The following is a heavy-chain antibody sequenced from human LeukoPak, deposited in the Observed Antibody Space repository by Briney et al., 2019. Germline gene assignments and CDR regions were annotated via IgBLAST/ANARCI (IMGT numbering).Heavy chain of an antibody. J-gene: IGHJ4*02. CDR1: GFTLSSYS. V-gene: IGHV3-21*01. CDR3: ARKVSSSWYYFDY. Sequence: GGSLRLSCAASGFTLSSYSMNWVRQAPGKGLEWVSSISSSSSYIYYADSVKGRFTISRDNAKNSLYLQMNSLRAEDTAVYYCARKVSSSWYYFDYWGQGTLVTVSS. CDR2: ISSSSSYI. D-gene: IGHD6-13*01.